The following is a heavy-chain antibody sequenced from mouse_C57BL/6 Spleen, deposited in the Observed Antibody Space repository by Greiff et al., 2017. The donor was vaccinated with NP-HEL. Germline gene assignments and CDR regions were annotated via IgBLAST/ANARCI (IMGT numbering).Heavy chain of an antibody. CDR3: ARGGPELGRRGTWYFGY. J-gene: IGHJ2*01. Sequence: EVKLVESGGGLVKPGGSLKLSCAASGFTFSDYGMHWVRQAPEKGLEWVAYISSGSSTIYYADTVKGRFTISRDNAKNTLSLQMTSLRSEDTAMYYWARGGPELGRRGTWYFGYWGQGTTLTVST. D-gene: IGHD4-1*01. V-gene: IGHV5-17*01. CDR2: ISSGSSTI. CDR1: GFTFSDYG.